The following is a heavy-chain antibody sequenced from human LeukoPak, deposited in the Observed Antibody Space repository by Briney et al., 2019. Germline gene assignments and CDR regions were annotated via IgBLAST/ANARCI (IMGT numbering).Heavy chain of an antibody. CDR1: GGSFSGYY. D-gene: IGHD3-9*01. CDR3: ARGLRLLRYFDWLSGEYFDY. CDR2: INHSGST. J-gene: IGHJ4*02. V-gene: IGHV4-34*01. Sequence: PSGTLSLTCAVYGGSFSGYYWSWIRQPPGKGLEWIGEINHSGSTNYNPSLKSRVTISVDTSKNQFSLKLSSVTAADTAVYYCARGLRLLRYFDWLSGEYFDYWGQGTLVTVSS.